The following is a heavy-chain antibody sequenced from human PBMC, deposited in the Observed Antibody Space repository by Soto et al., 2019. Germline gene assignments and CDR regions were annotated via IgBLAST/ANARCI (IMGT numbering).Heavy chain of an antibody. CDR1: GGSVSSGSYY. D-gene: IGHD3-16*01. CDR3: VREGA. V-gene: IGHV4-61*01. J-gene: IGHJ4*02. Sequence: QVQLQESGPGLVKPSETLSLTCTVSGGSVSSGSYYWSWIRQPPGKGLEWIGYIYSSGSTNYNPPLKGRVTISMNTSKNQFSLKLTSGTAADTAVYYGVREGAGGQGTLVTVSS. CDR2: IYSSGST.